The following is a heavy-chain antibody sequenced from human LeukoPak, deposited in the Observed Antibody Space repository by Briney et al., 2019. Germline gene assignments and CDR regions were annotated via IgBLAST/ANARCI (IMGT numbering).Heavy chain of an antibody. CDR3: AKSRMGVATIPLFDY. J-gene: IGHJ4*02. CDR1: GFTFSSYA. Sequence: GGSLRLSCAASGFTFSSYAMHWVRQAPGKGLEWVAVISYDGSNKYYADSVKGRFTISRDNSKNTLYLQMNSLRAEDTAVYYCAKSRMGVATIPLFDYWGQGTLVTVSS. V-gene: IGHV3-30*18. CDR2: ISYDGSNK. D-gene: IGHD5-12*01.